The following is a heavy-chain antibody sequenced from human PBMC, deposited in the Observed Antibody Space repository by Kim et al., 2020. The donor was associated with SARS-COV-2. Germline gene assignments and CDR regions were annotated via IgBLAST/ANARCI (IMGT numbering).Heavy chain of an antibody. J-gene: IGHJ2*01. D-gene: IGHD6-19*01. Sequence: GGSLRLSCAASGFTFSSYAMHWVRQAPGKGLEWVALISYDGSNRYHADSVKGRFTISRDRSKNTLYLQMNSLRAEDTAVYYCAREGSDPGIAEAGSGVDWDFDVWGRGTLVTVSS. CDR1: GFTFSSYA. V-gene: IGHV3-30*04. CDR2: ISYDGSNR. CDR3: AREGSDPGIAEAGSGVDWDFDV.